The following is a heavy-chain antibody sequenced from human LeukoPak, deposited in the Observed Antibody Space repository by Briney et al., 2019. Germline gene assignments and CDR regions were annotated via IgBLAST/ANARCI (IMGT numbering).Heavy chain of an antibody. Sequence: GGSLRLSCAASGFTFSSYWMSWVRQAPGKGLEWVANIKQDGSEKYYVDSVKGRFTISRDNAKDSLYLQMNSLRAEDTAVYYCTGQIKGEFYEEPQSWGQGTLVTVSS. D-gene: IGHD3-10*01. CDR2: IKQDGSEK. CDR1: GFTFSSYW. CDR3: TGQIKGEFYEEPQS. V-gene: IGHV3-7*01. J-gene: IGHJ4*02.